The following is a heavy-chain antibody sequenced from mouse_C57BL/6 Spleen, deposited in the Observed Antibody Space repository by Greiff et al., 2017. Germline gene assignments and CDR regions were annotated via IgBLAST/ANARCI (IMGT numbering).Heavy chain of an antibody. CDR3: AGGPWYFDV. CDR1: GFTFSDYG. V-gene: IGHV5-17*01. CDR2: ISSGSSTI. Sequence: EVKLVEPGGGLVKPGGSLKLSCAASGFTFSDYGMHWVRQAPEQGLEWVAYISSGSSTIYYADTVKGRFTISRDNAKNTLFLQMTSLRSEDTAMYYCAGGPWYFDVWGTGTTVTVSS. J-gene: IGHJ1*03.